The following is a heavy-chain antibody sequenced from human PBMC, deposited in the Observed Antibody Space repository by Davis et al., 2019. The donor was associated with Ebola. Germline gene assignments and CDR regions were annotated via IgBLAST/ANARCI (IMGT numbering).Heavy chain of an antibody. V-gene: IGHV1-46*01. D-gene: IGHD3-22*01. CDR3: AREGGRYYDSSGYVFDI. Sequence: ASVKVSCKASGYRFTSYYMHWVRQAPGQGLEWVGIINTITGGTSYAQNFQVRVNMTRDTSTSTVYMELSSLRSEDTAVYYCAREGGRYYDSSGYVFDIWGQGTMVKVSS. CDR1: GYRFTSYY. J-gene: IGHJ3*02. CDR2: INTITGGT.